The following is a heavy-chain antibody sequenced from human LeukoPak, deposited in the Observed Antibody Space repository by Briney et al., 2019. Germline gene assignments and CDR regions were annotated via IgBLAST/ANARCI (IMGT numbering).Heavy chain of an antibody. Sequence: ASVKVSCKASGYTFTGYYMHWVRQAPGQGLEWMGRINPNSGGTNYAQKFQGRVTMTRDTSISTAYMELSRLRSDDTAVYYCAREVMVRGVNDYWGQGTLVTVSS. CDR3: AREVMVRGVNDY. V-gene: IGHV1-2*06. CDR2: INPNSGGT. J-gene: IGHJ4*02. CDR1: GYTFTGYY. D-gene: IGHD3-10*01.